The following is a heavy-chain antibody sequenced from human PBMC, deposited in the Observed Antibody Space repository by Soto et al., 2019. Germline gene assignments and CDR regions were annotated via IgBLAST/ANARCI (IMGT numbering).Heavy chain of an antibody. CDR2: ISGSGDST. CDR3: AKERSSGWGFDY. J-gene: IGHJ4*02. D-gene: IGHD6-19*01. V-gene: IGHV3-23*01. CDR1: GFTFSTYA. Sequence: EVQLLESGGGLVQPGGSLRLSCAASGFTFSTYAMNWVRQAPGKGLEWVSGISGSGDSTYYTDSVKGRFTVSRDNSKNTLYLQMNSLRAEDTAVFYFAKERSSGWGFDYWGQGTLVTVSS.